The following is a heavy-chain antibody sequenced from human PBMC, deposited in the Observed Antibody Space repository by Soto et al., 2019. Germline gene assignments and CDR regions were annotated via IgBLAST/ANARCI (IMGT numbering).Heavy chain of an antibody. CDR1: GGSISSSTYY. CDR2: IYYSGST. Sequence: PSETLSLTCTVSGGSISSSTYYWGWIRQPPGKGLEWIGSIYYSGSTYYNPSLKSRVTISVDTSKNQFSLKLSSVTAADTAVYYCARHWEGGSGSYYPFNWFDPWGQGTLVTVSS. CDR3: ARHWEGGSGSYYPFNWFDP. J-gene: IGHJ5*02. D-gene: IGHD3-10*01. V-gene: IGHV4-39*01.